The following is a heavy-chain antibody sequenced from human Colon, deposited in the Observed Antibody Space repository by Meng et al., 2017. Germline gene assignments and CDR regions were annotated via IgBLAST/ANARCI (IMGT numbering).Heavy chain of an antibody. CDR2: GST. V-gene: IGHV4-61*01. Sequence: VQLQESRSGLVRPSETLSLTCTVSGASVSDTNYAWSWIRQPPGKGLEWIGYGSTNHTPSLKSRVTISVDTSKNQFSLTLNSVTAADTAVYYCARDNWGSLDYWGQGTLVTVSS. CDR1: GASVSDTNYA. CDR3: ARDNWGSLDY. D-gene: IGHD7-27*01. J-gene: IGHJ4*02.